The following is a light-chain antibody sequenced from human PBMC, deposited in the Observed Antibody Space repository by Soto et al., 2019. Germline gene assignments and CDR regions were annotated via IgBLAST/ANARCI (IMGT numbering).Light chain of an antibody. Sequence: FKQSAFAVALNPRERATLSCRASQSLSSGYLAWYQQKPGQAPRILIYAASSRATGIPDRFSGSGSGTDFSLTISRLEPEDFAVYYCTQSDTPPRTFGQRTKLDIK. CDR1: QSLSSGY. V-gene: IGKV3-20*01. J-gene: IGKJ1*01. CDR3: TQSDTPPRT. CDR2: AAS.